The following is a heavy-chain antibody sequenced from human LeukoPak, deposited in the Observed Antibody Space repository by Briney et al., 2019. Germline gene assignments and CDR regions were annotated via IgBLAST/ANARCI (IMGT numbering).Heavy chain of an antibody. CDR1: GISFDDHG. V-gene: IGHV3-9*01. CDR2: ISWNSGTV. D-gene: IGHD5-18*01. CDR3: AKDSRAGYSYDYGFDY. Sequence: PGGSLRLSCAASGISFDDHGFHWVRQPPGKGLEWVSGISWNSGTVGYADSVKGRFIISRDNSQNTLYLQMNSLRAEDTAVYYCAKDSRAGYSYDYGFDYWGQGTLVTVSS. J-gene: IGHJ4*02.